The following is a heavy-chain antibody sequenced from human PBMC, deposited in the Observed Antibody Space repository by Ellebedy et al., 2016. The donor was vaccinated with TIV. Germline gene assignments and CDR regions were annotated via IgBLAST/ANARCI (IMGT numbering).Heavy chain of an antibody. J-gene: IGHJ4*02. D-gene: IGHD1-20*01. Sequence: GESLKISCAASGFTFSSYWMSWVRQAPGKGLEWVANIKQDGSEKYYVDSVKGRFTISRDNAKNSLYLQMNSLRAEDTAVYYCAGDIYNWNYLDYWGQGTLVTVSS. V-gene: IGHV3-7*03. CDR1: GFTFSSYW. CDR3: AGDIYNWNYLDY. CDR2: IKQDGSEK.